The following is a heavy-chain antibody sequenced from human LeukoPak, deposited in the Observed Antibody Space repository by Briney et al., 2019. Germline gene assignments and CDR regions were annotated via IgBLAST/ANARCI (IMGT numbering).Heavy chain of an antibody. D-gene: IGHD2-2*01. V-gene: IGHV3-30*18. CDR1: GFTFSSYG. Sequence: GGSLRLSCAASGFTFSSYGMHWVRQAPGKGLEWVAVISYDGSNKYYADSVKGRFTISRDNSKNTLYLQMNSLRAEDTAVYYCAKGEIYCSSTSCYFYYYYYGMDVWGQGTTVTVSS. CDR2: ISYDGSNK. CDR3: AKGEIYCSSTSCYFYYYYYGMDV. J-gene: IGHJ6*02.